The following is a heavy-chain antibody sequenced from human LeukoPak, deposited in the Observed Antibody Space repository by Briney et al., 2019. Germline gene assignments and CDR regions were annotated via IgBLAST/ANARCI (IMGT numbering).Heavy chain of an antibody. CDR2: ICTSGST. J-gene: IGHJ4*02. Sequence: PSETLSLTCTVSGGSISSYYWSWIRQPAGKGLEWIGRICTSGSTNYNPSLKSRVTMSVDTSKNQFSLKLSSVTAADTAVYYCARAFSGYRDVHFDYWGQGTLVTVSS. V-gene: IGHV4-4*07. D-gene: IGHD5-12*01. CDR1: GGSISSYY. CDR3: ARAFSGYRDVHFDY.